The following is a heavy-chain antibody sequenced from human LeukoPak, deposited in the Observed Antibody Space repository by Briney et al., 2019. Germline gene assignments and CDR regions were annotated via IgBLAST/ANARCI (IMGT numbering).Heavy chain of an antibody. D-gene: IGHD3-10*01. J-gene: IGHJ5*02. Sequence: LPGVSLRLSCAASGFTFSSYGMHWVRQAPGKGLEWVAVISYDGSNKYYADSVKGRFTISRDNSKNTLYLQMNSLRAEDTAVYYCAKNSGGYGSGSYHLDPWGQGTLVTVSS. CDR3: AKNSGGYGSGSYHLDP. CDR1: GFTFSSYG. V-gene: IGHV3-30*18. CDR2: ISYDGSNK.